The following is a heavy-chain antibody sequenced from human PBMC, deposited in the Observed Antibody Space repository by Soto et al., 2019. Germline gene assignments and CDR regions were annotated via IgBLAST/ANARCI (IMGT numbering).Heavy chain of an antibody. CDR2: ISSSSSYI. V-gene: IGHV3-21*01. J-gene: IGHJ5*02. CDR1: GFTFSSYS. CDR3: ARDSLTLWFDP. D-gene: IGHD2-8*01. Sequence: PGGSLRLSCAASGFTFSSYSMNWVRQAPGKGLEWVSSISSSSSYIYYADSVKGRFTISRDNAKNSLYLQMNCLRAEDTAVYYCARDSLTLWFDPWGQGNLVTVSS.